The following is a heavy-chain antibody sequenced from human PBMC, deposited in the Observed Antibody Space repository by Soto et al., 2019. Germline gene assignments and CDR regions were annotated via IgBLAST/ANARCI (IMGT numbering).Heavy chain of an antibody. V-gene: IGHV4-34*01. J-gene: IGHJ5*02. CDR2: INHSGST. CDR3: ARGNQYYYGSGSYYNNWFDP. D-gene: IGHD3-10*01. Sequence: LSLTCAVYGGSFSGYYWSWIRQPPGKGLEWIGEINHSGSTNYNPSLKSQVTISVDTSKNQFSLKLSSVTAADTAVYYCARGNQYYYGSGSYYNNWFDPWGQGTLVTVSS. CDR1: GGSFSGYY.